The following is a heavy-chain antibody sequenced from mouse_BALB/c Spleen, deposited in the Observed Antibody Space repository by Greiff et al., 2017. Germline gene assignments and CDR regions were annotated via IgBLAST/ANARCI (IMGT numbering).Heavy chain of an antibody. D-gene: IGHD2-4*01. J-gene: IGHJ3*01. CDR3: AREDDYLPCAY. Sequence: EVQRVESGAELVKPGASVKLSCTASGFNIKDTYMHWVKQRPEQGLEWIGRIDPANGNTKYDPKFQGKATITADTSSNTAYLQLSSLTSEDTAVYYCAREDDYLPCAYWGQGTLVTVSA. CDR2: IDPANGNT. CDR1: GFNIKDTY. V-gene: IGHV14-3*02.